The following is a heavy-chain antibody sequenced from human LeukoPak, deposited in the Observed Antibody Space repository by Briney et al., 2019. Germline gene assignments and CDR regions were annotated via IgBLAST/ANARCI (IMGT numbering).Heavy chain of an antibody. Sequence: GGSLRLSCAASGFTFSDYYMSWIRQAPGKGLEWVSYISSSSYTNYADSVKGRFTISRDNAKNSLYLQMNSLRAEDTAVYYCARDRAMVRGVISFDPWGQGTLVTVSS. D-gene: IGHD3-10*01. CDR3: ARDRAMVRGVISFDP. CDR1: GFTFSDYY. V-gene: IGHV3-11*06. J-gene: IGHJ5*02. CDR2: ISSSSYT.